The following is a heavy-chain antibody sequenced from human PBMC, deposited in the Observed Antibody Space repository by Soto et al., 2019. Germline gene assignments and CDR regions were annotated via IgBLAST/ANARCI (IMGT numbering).Heavy chain of an antibody. Sequence: QVQLQESGPGLVKPSETLSLTCTVSGGSIHNHYWSWVRQPPGKGLEWIGYIYYTGSTNYNPSLTRRLTLSADTYKNQFSLSLSSVTGADTAIYYCESADWYCEYWGQGILVTVSS. CDR1: GGSIHNHY. CDR3: ESADWYCEY. J-gene: IGHJ4*02. D-gene: IGHD3-9*01. CDR2: IYYTGST. V-gene: IGHV4-59*11.